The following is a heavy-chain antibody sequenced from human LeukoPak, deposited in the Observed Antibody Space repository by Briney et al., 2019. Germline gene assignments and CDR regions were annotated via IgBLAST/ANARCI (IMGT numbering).Heavy chain of an antibody. J-gene: IGHJ4*02. CDR1: GGSINSYY. Sequence: ASETLSLTXTVSGGSINSYYWSWIRQPPGKGLEWIGYIYYSGSTNYNPSLKSRVTISVDTSKNHFSLKLSSVTAADTAVYYCARGPYGIDYWGQGTLVTVSS. CDR2: IYYSGST. D-gene: IGHD3-10*01. V-gene: IGHV4-59*01. CDR3: ARGPYGIDY.